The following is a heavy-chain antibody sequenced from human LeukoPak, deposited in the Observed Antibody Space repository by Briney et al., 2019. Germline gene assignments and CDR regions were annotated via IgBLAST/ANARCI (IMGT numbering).Heavy chain of an antibody. D-gene: IGHD7-27*01. Sequence: SETLSLTCSVSGESITSHYWSWIRQPSGKGLEWIGYIHYSGSSNYNPSLKSRVTMSVDTPKNHFSLKLSSVTAADTAVYYCVRPSGVARGWNFDVWGRGTLVTVSS. CDR3: VRPSGVARGWNFDV. CDR1: GESITSHY. V-gene: IGHV4-59*11. J-gene: IGHJ2*01. CDR2: IHYSGSS.